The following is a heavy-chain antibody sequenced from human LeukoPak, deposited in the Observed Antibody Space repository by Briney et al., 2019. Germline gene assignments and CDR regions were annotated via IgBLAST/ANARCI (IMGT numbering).Heavy chain of an antibody. J-gene: IGHJ6*02. D-gene: IGHD4-17*01. CDR1: GFTFSSYS. Sequence: QTGGSLRLSCAASGFTFSSYSMNWVRKAPGKGMEWVAVISYDGSNKYYADSVKGRFTISRDNSKNTLYLQMNSLRAEDTAVYYCARDWVEDGDYGYYYGMDVWGQGTTVTVSS. CDR2: ISYDGSNK. V-gene: IGHV3-30*03. CDR3: ARDWVEDGDYGYYYGMDV.